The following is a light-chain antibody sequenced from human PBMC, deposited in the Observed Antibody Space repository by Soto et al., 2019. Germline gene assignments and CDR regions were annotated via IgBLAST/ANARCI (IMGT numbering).Light chain of an antibody. CDR1: SSDVGGYNY. Sequence: QSVLTQPASVSGSPGQWITISCTGTSSDVGGYNYVAWYQHHPGKAPKLMIYDVSNRPSGVSNRFSGSKSGNTASLIISGLQAEDEADYYCSSYTRSSTLSTYVFGTGTKVTVL. J-gene: IGLJ1*01. V-gene: IGLV2-14*03. CDR3: SSYTRSSTLSTYV. CDR2: DVS.